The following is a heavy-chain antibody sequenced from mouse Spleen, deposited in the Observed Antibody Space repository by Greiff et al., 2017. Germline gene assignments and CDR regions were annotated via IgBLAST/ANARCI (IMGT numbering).Heavy chain of an antibody. V-gene: IGHV5-12-1*01. D-gene: IGHD4-1*01. CDR2: ISSGGGST. Sequence: EVMLVESGGGLVKPGGSLKLSCAASGFAFSSYDMSWVRQTPEKRLEWVAYISSGGGSTYYPDTVKGRFTISRDNAKNTLYLQMSSLKSEDTAMYYCARQWDDPYYFDYWGQGTTLTVSS. J-gene: IGHJ2*01. CDR3: ARQWDDPYYFDY. CDR1: GFAFSSYD.